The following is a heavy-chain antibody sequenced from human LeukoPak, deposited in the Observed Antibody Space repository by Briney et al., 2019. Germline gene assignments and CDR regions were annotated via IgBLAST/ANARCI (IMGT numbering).Heavy chain of an antibody. V-gene: IGHV4-39*02. CDR2: IYYSGST. D-gene: IGHD5-12*01. J-gene: IGHJ6*03. Sequence: PSETLSLTCTVSGGSISSSSYYWGWIRQPPGKGLEWIGSIYYSGSTYYNPSLKSRVTISVDTSKNQFSLKLSSVTAADTAVYYCARDGYGPYYYYMDVWGKGTTVTVSS. CDR3: ARDGYGPYYYYMDV. CDR1: GGSISSSSYY.